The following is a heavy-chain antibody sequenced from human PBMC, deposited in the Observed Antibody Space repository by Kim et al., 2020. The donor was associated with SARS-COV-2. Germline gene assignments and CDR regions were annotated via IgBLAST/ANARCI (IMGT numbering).Heavy chain of an antibody. D-gene: IGHD5-12*01. CDR2: INHSGST. CDR3: ARGVSRWLQVGWFDP. Sequence: SETLSLTCAVYGGSFSGYYWSWIRQPPGKGLEWIGEINHSGSTNYNPSLKSRVTISVDTSKNQFSLKLSSVTAADTAVYYCARGVSRWLQVGWFDPWGQGTLVTVSS. CDR1: GGSFSGYY. V-gene: IGHV4-34*01. J-gene: IGHJ5*02.